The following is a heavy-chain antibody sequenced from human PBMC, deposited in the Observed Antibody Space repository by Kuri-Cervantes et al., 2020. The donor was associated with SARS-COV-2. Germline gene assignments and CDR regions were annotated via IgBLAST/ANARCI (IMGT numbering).Heavy chain of an antibody. CDR3: VRIRAATVIADY. V-gene: IGHV2-70*11. D-gene: IGHD4-11*01. CDR2: IDWDDDK. Sequence: SGPTLVKPTQTLTLTCTFSGFSLSTSGMCVSWIRQPPGKALERLARIDWDDDKYYSTSLTTRLTVSKDTSRNQVVLTMTNMDPVDTATYYCVRIRAATVIADYWGQGTLVTVSS. J-gene: IGHJ4*02. CDR1: GFSLSTSGMC.